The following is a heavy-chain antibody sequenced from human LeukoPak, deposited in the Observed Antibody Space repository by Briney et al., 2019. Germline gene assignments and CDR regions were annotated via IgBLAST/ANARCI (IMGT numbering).Heavy chain of an antibody. J-gene: IGHJ4*02. CDR3: ARDRVEYSSPRFDY. Sequence: PSETLSLTCTVSGGSISGYYWSWIRQPAGKGLEWIGRIYTSGSTNYNPSLKSRVTMSVDTSKNQFSLKLSSVTAADTAVYYCARDRVEYSSPRFDYWGQGTLVTVSS. CDR2: IYTSGST. CDR1: GGSISGYY. V-gene: IGHV4-4*07. D-gene: IGHD6-6*01.